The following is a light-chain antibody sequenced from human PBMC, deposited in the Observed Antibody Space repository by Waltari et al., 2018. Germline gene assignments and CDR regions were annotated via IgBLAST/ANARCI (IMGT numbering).Light chain of an antibody. J-gene: IGLJ2*01. CDR3: QTWDDSLNGVG. V-gene: IGLV1-44*01. Sequence: QSVLTQPPSASGTPGQTVTTSCSGSSSNIGVNTVNWYQQLPRTAPKLLIYTDNMRPPGVPDGLSGSKYGSSAALAISGLQSEDEDDYYCQTWDDSLNGVGFGGGTKLTVL. CDR2: TDN. CDR1: SSNIGVNT.